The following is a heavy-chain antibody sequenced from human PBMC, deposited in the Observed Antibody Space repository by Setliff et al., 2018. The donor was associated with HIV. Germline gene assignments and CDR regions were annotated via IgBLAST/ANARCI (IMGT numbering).Heavy chain of an antibody. V-gene: IGHV4-59*01. D-gene: IGHD3-3*01. CDR1: GGSFSGYY. J-gene: IGHJ4*02. Sequence: NPSETLSLTCSVSGGSFSGYYWSWIRQPPGKGLEWIGYIYIYNSGSTNYNPSITSRVTISADTSRNQFSLKLNSVTAADTAIYYCARGVNFDYWGQGTQVTVSS. CDR2: IYIYNSGST. CDR3: ARGVNFDY.